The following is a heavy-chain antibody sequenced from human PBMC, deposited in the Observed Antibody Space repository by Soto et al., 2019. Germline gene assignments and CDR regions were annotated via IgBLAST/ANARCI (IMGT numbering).Heavy chain of an antibody. CDR3: ARASIGNYYDLWSGYSAVGAFDI. V-gene: IGHV3-30-3*01. Sequence: PGGSLRLSCAASGFTFSSYAMHWVRQAPGKGLEWVAVISYDGSNKYYADSVKGRFTISRDNSKNTLYLQMNSLRAEDTAVYYCARASIGNYYDLWSGYSAVGAFDIWGQGTMVTVSS. J-gene: IGHJ3*02. D-gene: IGHD3-3*01. CDR1: GFTFSSYA. CDR2: ISYDGSNK.